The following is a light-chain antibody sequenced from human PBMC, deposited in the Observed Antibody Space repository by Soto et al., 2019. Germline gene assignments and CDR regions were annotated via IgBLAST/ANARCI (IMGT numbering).Light chain of an antibody. CDR3: QQSFTIPWT. Sequence: DIQMTQSPSSLSASLRDRVTITCRASQSISNYLNWYQQKPGKAPKLLIYAASSLQSGVPSRFSGSGSGTDFTLTISSLQPEDSATYYCQQSFTIPWTFGQGTKVDIK. CDR2: AAS. J-gene: IGKJ1*01. CDR1: QSISNY. V-gene: IGKV1-39*01.